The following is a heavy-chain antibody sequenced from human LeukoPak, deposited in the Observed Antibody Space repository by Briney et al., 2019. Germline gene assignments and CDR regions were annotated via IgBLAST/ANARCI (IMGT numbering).Heavy chain of an antibody. CDR2: IYYSGST. J-gene: IGHJ4*02. D-gene: IGHD4-11*01. CDR1: GGSISSYY. Sequence: SETLSLTCTVSGGSISSYYWSWIRQPAGKGLEWIGRIYYSGSTNYNPSLKSRVTISVDTSKNQFSLKLSSVTAADTAVYYCARGALFYSNYEAFDYWGQGTLVTVSS. V-gene: IGHV4-4*07. CDR3: ARGALFYSNYEAFDY.